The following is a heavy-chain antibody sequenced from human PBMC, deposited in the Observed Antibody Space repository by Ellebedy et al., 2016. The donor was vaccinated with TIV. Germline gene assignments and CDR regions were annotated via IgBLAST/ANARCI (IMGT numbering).Heavy chain of an antibody. CDR3: ARYYCRGGSCAHGFDP. J-gene: IGHJ5*02. V-gene: IGHV1-18*04. CDR2: ISGYNGDT. CDR1: GYTFTHYG. Sequence: AASVKVSCKASGYTFTHYGITWVRQAPGQGLEWMGWISGYNGDTNYAQKVQGRVTMTTDTSTRTAYMELRSLISDDTAKYYCARYYCRGGSCAHGFDPWGQGTLVTVSS. D-gene: IGHD2-15*01.